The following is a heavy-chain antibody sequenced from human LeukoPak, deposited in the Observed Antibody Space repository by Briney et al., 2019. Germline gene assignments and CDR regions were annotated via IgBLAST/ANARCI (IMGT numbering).Heavy chain of an antibody. D-gene: IGHD1-7*01. CDR2: IYYSGRT. CDR1: GGFISSSSYY. J-gene: IGHJ3*02. CDR3: ARLPELLAFDI. V-gene: IGHV4-39*01. Sequence: SETLSLTCTVSGGFISSSSYYWGWIRQPTGKGLEWIGSIYYSGRTYYNPSLKSRVTISVDRSKNQFSLRLTSVTAADTAVYYCARLPELLAFDIWGQGPMVTVSS.